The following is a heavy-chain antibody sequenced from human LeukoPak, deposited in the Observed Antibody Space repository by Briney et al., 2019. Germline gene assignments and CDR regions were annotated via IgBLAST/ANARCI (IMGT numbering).Heavy chain of an antibody. CDR3: ARGYVVVTRGPPDY. Sequence: ASVKVSCKASGYTFSSYGINWVRQAPGQGLEWMGWINPNSGGTNYAQKFQGRVTMTRDTSISTAYMELSRLRSDDTAVYYCARGYVVVTRGPPDYWGQGTLVTVSS. CDR2: INPNSGGT. D-gene: IGHD3-22*01. J-gene: IGHJ4*02. V-gene: IGHV1-2*02. CDR1: GYTFSSYG.